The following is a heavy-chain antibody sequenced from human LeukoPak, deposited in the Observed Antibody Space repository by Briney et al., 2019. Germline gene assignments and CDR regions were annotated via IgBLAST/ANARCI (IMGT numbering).Heavy chain of an antibody. D-gene: IGHD6-19*01. J-gene: IGHJ5*02. Sequence: SQTLSLTCTVSGGSISSGDYYWSWIRQPPGKGLEWIGYIYYSGSTDYNPSLQSRVTISVDTSKNQFSLKLSSVTAADTAVYYCARDSRYSSGWYGFDPWGQGTLVTVSS. CDR1: GGSISSGDYY. CDR2: IYYSGST. V-gene: IGHV4-30-4*01. CDR3: ARDSRYSSGWYGFDP.